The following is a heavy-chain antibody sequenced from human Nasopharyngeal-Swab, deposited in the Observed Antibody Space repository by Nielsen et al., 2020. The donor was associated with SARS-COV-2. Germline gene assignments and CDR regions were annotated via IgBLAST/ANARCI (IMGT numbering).Heavy chain of an antibody. CDR3: ARDSRLYCSGGSCYHNWFDP. J-gene: IGHJ5*02. CDR1: GFTFSSYW. CDR2: ISYDGSNK. Sequence: GGSLRLSCAASGFTFSSYWMHWVRQAPGKGLEWVAVISYDGSNKYYADSVKGRFTISRDNSKNTLYLQMNSLRAEDTAVYYCARDSRLYCSGGSCYHNWFDPWGQGTLVTVSS. V-gene: IGHV3-30*03. D-gene: IGHD2-15*01.